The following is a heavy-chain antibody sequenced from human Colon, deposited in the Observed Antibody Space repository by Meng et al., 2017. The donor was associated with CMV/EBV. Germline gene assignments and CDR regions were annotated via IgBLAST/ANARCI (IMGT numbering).Heavy chain of an antibody. V-gene: IGHV3-23*01. CDR3: AMAISDYNFWSGYYSTNVYFDS. J-gene: IGHJ4*02. Sequence: YALTRDRQDPGKGLEWVAANSGRGDRTYYADAVKDRITNSRDNSKNTLYLEINTLRAEDTAVYYCAMAISDYNFWSGYYSTNVYFDSWGQGTLVTVSS. CDR1: YA. D-gene: IGHD3-3*01. CDR2: NSGRGDRT.